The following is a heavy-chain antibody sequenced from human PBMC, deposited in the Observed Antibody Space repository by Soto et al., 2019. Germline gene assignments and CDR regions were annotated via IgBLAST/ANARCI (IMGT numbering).Heavy chain of an antibody. CDR1: GFTFSSYS. CDR2: ISGSGGST. V-gene: IGHV3-23*01. J-gene: IGHJ4*02. CDR3: AKPSYDFWSGYYHPFDY. Sequence: PGGSLRLSCAASGFTFSSYSMSWVRQAPGKGLEWVSAISGSGGSTYYADSVKGRFTISRDNSKNTLYLQMNSLRVEDTAVYYCAKPSYDFWSGYYHPFDYWGQGTLVTVSS. D-gene: IGHD3-3*01.